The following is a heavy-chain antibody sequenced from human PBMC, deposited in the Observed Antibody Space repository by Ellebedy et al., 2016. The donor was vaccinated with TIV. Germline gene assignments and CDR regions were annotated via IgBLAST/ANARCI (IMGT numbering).Heavy chain of an antibody. J-gene: IGHJ4*02. V-gene: IGHV4-34*01. CDR2: IYHSGST. CDR3: ARVQQWLVRGDFDY. CDR1: GGSFSGYY. D-gene: IGHD6-19*01. Sequence: SETLSLTXAVYGGSFSGYYWSWIRQPPGKGLEWIGEIYHSGSTNYNPSLKSRVTISVDTSKNQFSLKLSSVTAADTAVYYCARVQQWLVRGDFDYWGQGTLVTVSS.